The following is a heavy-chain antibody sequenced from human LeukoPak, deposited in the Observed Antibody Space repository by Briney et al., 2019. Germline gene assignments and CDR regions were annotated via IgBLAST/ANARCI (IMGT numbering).Heavy chain of an antibody. CDR1: GFTFSSYS. CDR2: ISSSSSYI. CDR3: ARDVSGLGAFDI. V-gene: IGHV3-21*01. Sequence: GGSLRLSCAASGFTFSSYSMNWVRQAPGKGLEWVSSISSSSSYIYYADSVKGRFTISRDNAKNSLYLQMNSLRAEDTAVYYCARDVSGLGAFDIWGQGTMVTVSS. D-gene: IGHD3-3*01. J-gene: IGHJ3*02.